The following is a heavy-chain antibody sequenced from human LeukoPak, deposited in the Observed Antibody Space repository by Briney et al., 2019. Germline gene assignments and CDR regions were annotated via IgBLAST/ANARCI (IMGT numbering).Heavy chain of an antibody. D-gene: IGHD6-13*01. CDR2: ISSSSSYI. CDR1: GFTFSSYS. Sequence: PGGSLRLSCAASGFTFSSYSMNWVRQAPGKGLEWVSSISSSSSYIYYADSVKGRFTISRDNAKNSLYLQMNSLRAEDTAVYYCARDLTAAGMSEPDYWGQGTLVTVSS. V-gene: IGHV3-21*01. J-gene: IGHJ4*02. CDR3: ARDLTAAGMSEPDY.